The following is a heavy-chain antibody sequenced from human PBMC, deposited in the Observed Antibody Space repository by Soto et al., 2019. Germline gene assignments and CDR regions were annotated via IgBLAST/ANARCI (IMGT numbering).Heavy chain of an antibody. Sequence: QVQLVESGGGVVQPGRSLRLSCAASGFIFSNYDMYWVRQAPGKGLEWVAFMSHDGTTKYYADSVKGRFTISRDNSKNALYLQMNSLRPEDTAVDYCPRAVLWSRSFDYWGQGPLGTVSS. CDR3: PRAVLWSRSFDY. J-gene: IGHJ4*02. V-gene: IGHV3-30-3*01. CDR1: GFIFSNYD. D-gene: IGHD3-10*01. CDR2: MSHDGTTK.